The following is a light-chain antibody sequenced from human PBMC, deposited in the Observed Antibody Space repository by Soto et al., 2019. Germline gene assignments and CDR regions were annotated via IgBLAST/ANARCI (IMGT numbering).Light chain of an antibody. CDR3: QQYHNWPPQYT. Sequence: EIVMTQSPASLSVSSGDGATLSCRARQSVASNVAWYQQKPGQGPRLLIHGASTRAVGVPDRFSGSGSGTDITLTICSLQSDDFAVYYCQQYHNWPPQYTFGQGTKLQIK. CDR2: GAS. J-gene: IGKJ2*01. CDR1: QSVASN. V-gene: IGKV3-15*01.